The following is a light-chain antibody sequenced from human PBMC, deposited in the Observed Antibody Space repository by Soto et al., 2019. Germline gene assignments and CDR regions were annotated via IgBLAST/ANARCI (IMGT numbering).Light chain of an antibody. CDR1: SNDVCGYNY. V-gene: IGLV2-14*01. Sequence: QSALTQPASVSGSPGQSITISCTGTSNDVCGYNYVSWYQQHPGKAPKLMIYEVNNRPSGVSNRFSGSKSGNTASLTISGLQAEDEADYYCSSYTTSSTYVFGTGTKLTVL. J-gene: IGLJ1*01. CDR3: SSYTTSSTYV. CDR2: EVN.